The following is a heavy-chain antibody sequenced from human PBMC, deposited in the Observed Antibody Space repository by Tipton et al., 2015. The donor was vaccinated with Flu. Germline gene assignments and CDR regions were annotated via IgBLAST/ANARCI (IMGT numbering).Heavy chain of an antibody. CDR3: ARERGTSTWPYNWLDL. J-gene: IGHJ5*02. CDR1: GFTVSSNY. Sequence: LRLSCAASGFTVSSNYMTWVRQAPGKGLEWVSVLSSGGTTYYAASVKGRFTISRDNSKNKLYLQMNNLRAEDTAVYFCARERGTSTWPYNWLDLWGQGTLVTVSS. CDR2: LSSGGTT. V-gene: IGHV3-53*01. D-gene: IGHD6-13*01.